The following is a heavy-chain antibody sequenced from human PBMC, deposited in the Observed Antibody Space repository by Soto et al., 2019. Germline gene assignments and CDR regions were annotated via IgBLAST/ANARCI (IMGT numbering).Heavy chain of an antibody. Sequence: GGSLRLSCAASGFTFSSYGMHWVRQAPGKGLEWVAVISYDGSNKYYADSVKGRFTISRDNSKNTLYLQMNSLRAEDTAVYYCARDSSGWINWFDPWGQGTLVTVSS. CDR3: ARDSSGWINWFDP. D-gene: IGHD6-19*01. V-gene: IGHV3-30*03. J-gene: IGHJ5*02. CDR2: ISYDGSNK. CDR1: GFTFSSYG.